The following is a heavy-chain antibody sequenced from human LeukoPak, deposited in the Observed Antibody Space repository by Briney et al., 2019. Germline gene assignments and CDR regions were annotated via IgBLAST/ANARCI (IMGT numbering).Heavy chain of an antibody. D-gene: IGHD4-17*01. V-gene: IGHV3-30-3*02. Sequence: GASLSLACAASGFTFSSSATHWVRQPPGNGLEWVAVISYDGSNKYYADSVKGRFTISRDNSKNTLYLQMNSLRAEDTAVYYCARVGDYDAYYFDYWGQGTLVTVSS. CDR3: ARVGDYDAYYFDY. CDR2: ISYDGSNK. CDR1: GFTFSSSA. J-gene: IGHJ4*02.